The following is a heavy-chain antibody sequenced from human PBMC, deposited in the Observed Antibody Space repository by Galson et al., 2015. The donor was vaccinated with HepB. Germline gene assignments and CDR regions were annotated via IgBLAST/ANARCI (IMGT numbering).Heavy chain of an antibody. CDR2: IYWDDDK. D-gene: IGHD6-6*01. J-gene: IGHJ4*02. V-gene: IGHV2-5*02. CDR1: GFSLSTSGVG. Sequence: PALVKPTQTLTLTCTFSGFSLSTSGVGVGWIRQPPGKALEWLGIIYWDDDKRYSPSLKSRLTITRDTSKNQVVLTMTNMDPVDTATYYCAHRRLGISARSFDYWGQGTLVTVSS. CDR3: AHRRLGISARSFDY.